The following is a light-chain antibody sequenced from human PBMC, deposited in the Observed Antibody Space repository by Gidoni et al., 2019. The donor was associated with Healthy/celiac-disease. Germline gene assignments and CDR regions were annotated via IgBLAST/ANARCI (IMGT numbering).Light chain of an antibody. V-gene: IGLV3-21*02. Sequence: SYVLTQPTSVSGAPGQTARITCGGNNLGSKSVHWYQQEPGQAPVLVVYDDSDRPSGIPARFSGSNSGSTATLTISRVEAGDEADYYCQVWDSSSDHVVFGGGTKLTVL. CDR1: NLGSKS. CDR3: QVWDSSSDHVV. J-gene: IGLJ2*01. CDR2: DDS.